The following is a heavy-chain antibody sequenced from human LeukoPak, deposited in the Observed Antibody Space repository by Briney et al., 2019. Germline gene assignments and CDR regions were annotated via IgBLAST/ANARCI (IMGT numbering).Heavy chain of an antibody. J-gene: IGHJ4*02. CDR2: ISSLSGTI. Sequence: PGGSLRLSCAASGFTFSSYEMNWVRQAPGKGLEWVSYISSLSGTIYYADSVKGRFTISRDNAKSSLYLQMNSLTAEDTAVYYCATDQGGETSYWGQGTLVTVSS. V-gene: IGHV3-48*01. CDR1: GFTFSSYE. CDR3: ATDQGGETSY. D-gene: IGHD1-14*01.